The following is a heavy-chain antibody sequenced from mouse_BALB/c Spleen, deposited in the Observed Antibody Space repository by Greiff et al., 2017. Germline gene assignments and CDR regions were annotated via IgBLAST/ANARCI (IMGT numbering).Heavy chain of an antibody. J-gene: IGHJ3*01. CDR3: TRSGLRRAWFAY. CDR2: IYPGSGST. D-gene: IGHD2-2*01. CDR1: GYTFTSYW. Sequence: LQQPGSELVRPGASVKLSCKASGYTFTSYWMHWVKQRPGQGLEWIGNIYPGSGSTNYDEKFKSKATLTVDTSSSTAYMQLSSLTSEDSAVYYCTRSGLRRAWFAYWGQGTLVTVSA. V-gene: IGHV1S22*01.